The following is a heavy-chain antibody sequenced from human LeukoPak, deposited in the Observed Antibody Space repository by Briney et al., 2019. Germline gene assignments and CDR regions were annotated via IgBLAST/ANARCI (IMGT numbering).Heavy chain of an antibody. CDR2: IYHSGST. J-gene: IGHJ4*02. Sequence: GLEWIGYIYHSGSTYYNPSLKSRVTISVDRSKNQFSLKLSSVTAADTAVYYCARDPLPDYWGQGTLVTVSS. V-gene: IGHV4-30-2*01. CDR3: ARDPLPDY.